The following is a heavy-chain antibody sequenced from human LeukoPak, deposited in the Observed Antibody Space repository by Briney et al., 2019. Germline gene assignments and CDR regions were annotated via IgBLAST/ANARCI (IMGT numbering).Heavy chain of an antibody. CDR3: ARDRPSGLNDAFDI. V-gene: IGHV1-18*01. CDR2: ISAYNGNT. CDR1: GYTFTSYG. D-gene: IGHD6-25*01. J-gene: IGHJ3*02. Sequence: AASVKVSCKASGYTFTSYGISWVRQAPGQGLEWMGWISAYNGNTNYAQKLQGRVTMTTDTSTSTAYMELRSLRSEDTAVYYCARDRPSGLNDAFDIWGQGTMVTVSS.